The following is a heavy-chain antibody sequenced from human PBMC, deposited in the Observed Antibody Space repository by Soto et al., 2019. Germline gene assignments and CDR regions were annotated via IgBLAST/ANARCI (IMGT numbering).Heavy chain of an antibody. V-gene: IGHV4-34*01. J-gene: IGHJ6*02. D-gene: IGHD3-10*01. CDR2: INHSGST. CDR3: ARGVITMVRGVIITYYYYYGMDV. CDR1: GGSFSGYY. Sequence: ETLSLTCAVYGGSFSGYYWSWIRQPPGKGLEWIGEINHSGSTNYNPSLKSRVTISVDTSKNQFSLKLSSVTAADTAVYYCARGVITMVRGVIITYYYYYGMDVWGQGTTVTVSS.